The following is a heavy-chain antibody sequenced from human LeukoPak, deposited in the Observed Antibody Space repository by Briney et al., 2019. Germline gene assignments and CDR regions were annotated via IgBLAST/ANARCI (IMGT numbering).Heavy chain of an antibody. J-gene: IGHJ4*02. V-gene: IGHV3-7*03. CDR1: AFTFSSYW. CDR2: IKQDGSEK. CDR3: AKDRLGYCSSTSCYAFDY. D-gene: IGHD2-2*01. Sequence: GGSLRLSCAASAFTFSSYWMSWVRQAPGKGLEWVANIKQDGSEKYYVNSVKGRFTISRDNAQNSLFLQMNSLRAEDTAVYYCAKDRLGYCSSTSCYAFDYWGQGTLVTVSS.